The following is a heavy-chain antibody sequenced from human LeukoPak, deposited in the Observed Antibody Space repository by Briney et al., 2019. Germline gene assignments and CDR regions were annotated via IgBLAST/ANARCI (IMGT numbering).Heavy chain of an antibody. Sequence: PGGSLRLSCAASGFTLSSFWMSWVRQAPGKGLEWVANIKQGGSGRYYVDSVRGRFNISREKAQNSLFLQMNSLRPEDTAFYYCARQLAGPTGYFYMDFWGKGTTVTVSS. CDR2: IKQGGSGR. V-gene: IGHV3-7*01. J-gene: IGHJ6*03. CDR3: ARQLAGPTGYFYMDF. CDR1: GFTLSSFW. D-gene: IGHD1-26*01.